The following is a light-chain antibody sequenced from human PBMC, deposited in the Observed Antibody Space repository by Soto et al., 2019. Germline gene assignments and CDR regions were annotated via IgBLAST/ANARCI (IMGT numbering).Light chain of an antibody. Sequence: EIVLTQSPGTLSLSPGERATLSFRASQSVSSNYLVWYQQKPGQAPRLLIYGASNRATGIPDRFSGSGSGTDFTLTISRLEPEDFAVYYCQQYGSSGTFGQGTKVDIK. CDR3: QQYGSSGT. CDR1: QSVSSNY. CDR2: GAS. J-gene: IGKJ1*01. V-gene: IGKV3-20*01.